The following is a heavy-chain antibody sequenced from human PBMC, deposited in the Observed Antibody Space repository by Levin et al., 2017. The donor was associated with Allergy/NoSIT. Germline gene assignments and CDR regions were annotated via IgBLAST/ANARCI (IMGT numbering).Heavy chain of an antibody. J-gene: IGHJ4*02. V-gene: IGHV3-30*18. CDR2: ISYDGSNK. Sequence: GESLKISCAASGFTFSSYGMHWVRQAPGKGLEWVAVISYDGSNKYYADSVKGRFTISRDNSKNTLYLQMNSLRAEDTAVYYCAKRRSYSSSWYEPFDYWGQGTLVTVSS. CDR1: GFTFSSYG. D-gene: IGHD6-13*01. CDR3: AKRRSYSSSWYEPFDY.